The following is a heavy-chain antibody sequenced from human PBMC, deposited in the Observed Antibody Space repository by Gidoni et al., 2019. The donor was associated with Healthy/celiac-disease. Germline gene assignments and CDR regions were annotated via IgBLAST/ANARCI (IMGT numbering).Heavy chain of an antibody. CDR1: GFTFSRYA. Sequence: EVQLVESGGGWVQPGGSLRLSCAASGFTFSRYAMGWVRQAPGKGLEWVSAISGSGGSTYYADSVKGRFTISRDNSKNTLYLQMNSLRAEDTAVYYCAKISYGGNSRLDDAFDIWGQGTMVTVSS. CDR3: AKISYGGNSRLDDAFDI. CDR2: ISGSGGST. J-gene: IGHJ3*02. V-gene: IGHV3-23*04. D-gene: IGHD4-17*01.